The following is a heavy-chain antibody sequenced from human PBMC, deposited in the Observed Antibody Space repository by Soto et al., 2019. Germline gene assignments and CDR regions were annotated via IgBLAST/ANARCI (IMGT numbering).Heavy chain of an antibody. CDR2: IYYSGST. CDR3: ARHEAVEDGGYSGYDGRTGAYFDY. D-gene: IGHD5-12*01. V-gene: IGHV4-39*01. J-gene: IGHJ4*02. Sequence: QLQLQESGPGLVKPSETLSLTCTVSGGSISSSSYYWGWIRQPPGKGLEWIGSIYYSGSTYYNPSLKSRVTISVDTSKNQFSLKLSSVTAADTAVYYCARHEAVEDGGYSGYDGRTGAYFDYWGQGTLVTVSS. CDR1: GGSISSSSYY.